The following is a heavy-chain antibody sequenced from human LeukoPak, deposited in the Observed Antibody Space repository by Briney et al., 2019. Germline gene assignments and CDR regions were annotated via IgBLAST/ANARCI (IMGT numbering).Heavy chain of an antibody. CDR1: EFDFSSHA. CDR2: ISISGSKT. V-gene: IGHV3-23*01. D-gene: IGHD6-13*01. Sequence: GGSLRLSCAASEFDFSSHAMTWVRQAPGKGLEWVSAISISGSKTYYADSVKGRFTISRGNSKNTLYLQMNSLRAEDTAVYYCAKFPSFTIAAAGNSVYWGQGTLVTVSS. CDR3: AKFPSFTIAAAGNSVY. J-gene: IGHJ4*02.